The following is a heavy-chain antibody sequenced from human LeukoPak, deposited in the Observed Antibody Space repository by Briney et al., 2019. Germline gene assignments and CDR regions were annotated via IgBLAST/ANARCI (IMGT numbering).Heavy chain of an antibody. V-gene: IGHV4-34*01. J-gene: IGHJ4*02. CDR3: ARSGGNIDY. D-gene: IGHD2-15*01. Sequence: SETLSLTCAVYGGSFSGYYWSWIRQPPGKGLEWIGEINHSGSTNYNPSLKSRVTISVGTSKNQFSLKLSSVTAADTAVYYCARSGGNIDYWGQGTLVTVSS. CDR1: GGSFSGYY. CDR2: INHSGST.